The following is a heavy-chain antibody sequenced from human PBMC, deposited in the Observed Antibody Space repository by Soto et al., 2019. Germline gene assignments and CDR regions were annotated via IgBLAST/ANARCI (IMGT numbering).Heavy chain of an antibody. CDR1: GFTFSNAW. D-gene: IGHD3-10*01. Sequence: EVQLVESGGGLVKPGGSLRLSCAASGFTFSNAWMNWVRQAPGKGLEWVGRIKSKTDGGTTDYAAPVKGRFTISRDDSKNTLYLQMNSLKTEDTAVYYCTRGDYGSGSTCDYWGHGNLVTVSS. J-gene: IGHJ4*01. CDR2: IKSKTDGGTT. CDR3: TRGDYGSGSTCDY. V-gene: IGHV3-15*07.